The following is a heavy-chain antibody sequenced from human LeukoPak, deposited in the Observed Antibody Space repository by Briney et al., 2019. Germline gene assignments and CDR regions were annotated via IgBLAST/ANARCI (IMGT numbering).Heavy chain of an antibody. Sequence: ASVKVSCKASGYTFTSYDINWVRQAPGQGLEWMGWINPNSGGTNYAQKFQGRVTMTRDTSISTAYMELSRLRSDDTAVYYCARYDILTGSFQHWGQGTLVTVSS. CDR2: INPNSGGT. CDR1: GYTFTSYD. V-gene: IGHV1-2*02. J-gene: IGHJ1*01. D-gene: IGHD3-9*01. CDR3: ARYDILTGSFQH.